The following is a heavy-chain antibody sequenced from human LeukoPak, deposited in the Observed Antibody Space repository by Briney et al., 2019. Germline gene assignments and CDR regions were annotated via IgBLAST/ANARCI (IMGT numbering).Heavy chain of an antibody. D-gene: IGHD3-22*01. Sequence: GGSLRLSCAASGITFGNYGMNWVRQVPGKGLEWVSGINWNGGSISYADSTKGRFTISRDNAKNSLYLQMNSLRAEDTAVYYCARDMGTSALFGGYFDYWGQGTLVTVSS. CDR1: GITFGNYG. V-gene: IGHV3-20*04. CDR2: INWNGGSI. CDR3: ARDMGTSALFGGYFDY. J-gene: IGHJ4*02.